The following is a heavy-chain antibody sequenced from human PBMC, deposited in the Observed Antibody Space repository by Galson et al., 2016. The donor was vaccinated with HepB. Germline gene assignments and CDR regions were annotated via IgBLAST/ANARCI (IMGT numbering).Heavy chain of an antibody. D-gene: IGHD2-2*01. J-gene: IGHJ4*02. CDR3: AKDGRIYCSSASCHDHFHY. Sequence: CLRLSCAASGGTCSSSGRHWVGQAPGKGLEWVAFISYAGRIKRCADCGKGRLTISRDNSKKTLYLQMNRLRSEDTAVCYCAKDGRIYCSSASCHDHFHYWGQGPLVTVSS. CDR1: GGTCSSSG. CDR2: ISYAGRIK. V-gene: IGHV3-30*18.